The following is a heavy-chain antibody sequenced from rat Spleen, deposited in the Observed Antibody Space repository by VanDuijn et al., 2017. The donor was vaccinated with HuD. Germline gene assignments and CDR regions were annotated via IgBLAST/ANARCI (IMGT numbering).Heavy chain of an antibody. CDR1: GFTFRDYG. Sequence: EVKLVESGGGLVQPGRSLKLSCAVSGFTFRDYGMAWVRQAPTKGLEWVATISFDGGRNFYRDSVKGRFTVSRDNVKSILYLQMDSLRSEDTATYYCVRQDTSGYANWFTYWDQGTLVTVSS. CDR3: VRQDTSGYANWFTY. V-gene: IGHV5-29*01. D-gene: IGHD4-3*01. J-gene: IGHJ3*01. CDR2: ISFDGGRN.